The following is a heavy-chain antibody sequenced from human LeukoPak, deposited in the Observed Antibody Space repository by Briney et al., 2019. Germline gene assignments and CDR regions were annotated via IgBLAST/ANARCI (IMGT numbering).Heavy chain of an antibody. D-gene: IGHD2-2*01. Sequence: ASVKVSCKASGYTFTSYAMNWVRQAPGQGLEWMGWINTNTGNPTYAQGFTGRFVFSLDTSVSTAYLQISSLKAEDTAVYYCARAGVPAAMYWFDPWGQGILVTVSS. CDR3: ARAGVPAAMYWFDP. CDR2: INTNTGNP. J-gene: IGHJ5*02. V-gene: IGHV7-4-1*02. CDR1: GYTFTSYA.